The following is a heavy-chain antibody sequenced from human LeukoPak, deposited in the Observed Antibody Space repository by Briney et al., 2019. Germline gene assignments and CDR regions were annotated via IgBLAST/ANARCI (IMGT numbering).Heavy chain of an antibody. D-gene: IGHD3-10*01. V-gene: IGHV3-33*01. J-gene: IGHJ4*02. CDR2: IWYDGSNK. CDR3: ARAGYGSGSYYFDY. CDR1: GFTFSSYG. Sequence: ARSLTLSCAASGFTFSSYGMHWVRQAPGKGLEWVAVIWYDGSNKYYADSVKGRFTISRDNSKNTLYLQMNSLRAEDTAVYYCARAGYGSGSYYFDYWGQGTL.